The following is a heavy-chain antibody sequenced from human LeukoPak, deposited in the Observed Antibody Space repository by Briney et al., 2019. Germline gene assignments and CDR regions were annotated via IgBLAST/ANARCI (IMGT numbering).Heavy chain of an antibody. V-gene: IGHV1-69*04. J-gene: IGHJ6*02. D-gene: IGHD6-13*01. Sequence: GASVKVSCKASGGTSSSYAISWVRQAPGQGLEWMGRIIPIFGIANYAQKFQGRVTITADKSTSTAYMELSSLRSEDTAVYYCARVDAAAASSVYYYGMDVWGQGTTVTVSS. CDR2: IIPIFGIA. CDR1: GGTSSSYA. CDR3: ARVDAAAASSVYYYGMDV.